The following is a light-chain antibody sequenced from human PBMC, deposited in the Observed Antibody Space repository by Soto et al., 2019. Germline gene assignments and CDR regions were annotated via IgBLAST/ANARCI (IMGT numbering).Light chain of an antibody. CDR2: GAS. Sequence: EIVLTQSPGTLSLSPGERVTLSCRASQSVSSSFLAWYQQKPGQSPRLLIYGASSRATGIPDRFSGSGSGTDFTLTITRLEPEDFAVYYCQQYGSSLYTFGQGTKLDIK. J-gene: IGKJ2*01. CDR1: QSVSSSF. CDR3: QQYGSSLYT. V-gene: IGKV3-20*01.